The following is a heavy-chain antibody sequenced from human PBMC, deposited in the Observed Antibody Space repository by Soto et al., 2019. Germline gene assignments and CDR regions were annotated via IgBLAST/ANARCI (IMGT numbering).Heavy chain of an antibody. Sequence: GGSLRLSCAASGFSFSSYAMSWVRQAPGKGLEWVSAISDTGGSTYYADSVKGRFTISRDNSKNTLYLQVNGLRAEDTAVYYCAKDLRGPTAVAGTGGFDYWGQGALVTVSS. CDR2: ISDTGGST. CDR3: AKDLRGPTAVAGTGGFDY. CDR1: GFSFSSYA. V-gene: IGHV3-23*01. D-gene: IGHD6-19*01. J-gene: IGHJ4*02.